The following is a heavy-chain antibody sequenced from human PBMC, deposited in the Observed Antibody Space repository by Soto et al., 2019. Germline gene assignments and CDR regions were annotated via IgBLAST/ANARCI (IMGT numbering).Heavy chain of an antibody. CDR1: GGSISSGDYY. CDR3: ARSPYDTFDY. Sequence: PSETLSLTCSVSGGSISSGDYYWNWIRQPPGKGLEWIGYISYSGSTYYNPSLKSRVTISADTSKHQFSLKLSSVTGADTAVYYCARSPYDTFDYWGQGTLVTVSS. D-gene: IGHD3-22*01. CDR2: ISYSGST. V-gene: IGHV4-30-4*01. J-gene: IGHJ4*02.